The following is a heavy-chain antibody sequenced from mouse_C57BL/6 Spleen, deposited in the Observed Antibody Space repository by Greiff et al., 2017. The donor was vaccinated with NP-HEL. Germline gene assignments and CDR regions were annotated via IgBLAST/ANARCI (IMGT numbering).Heavy chain of an antibody. J-gene: IGHJ2*01. Sequence: VKLMESGPELVKPGASVKISCKASGYAFSSSWMNWVKQRPGKGLEWIGRIYPGDGDTNYNGKFKGKATLTADKSSSTAYMQLSSLTSEDSAVYFCARIGAYYGSSYFDYWGQGTTLTVSS. V-gene: IGHV1-82*01. CDR3: ARIGAYYGSSYFDY. CDR1: GYAFSSSW. CDR2: IYPGDGDT. D-gene: IGHD1-1*01.